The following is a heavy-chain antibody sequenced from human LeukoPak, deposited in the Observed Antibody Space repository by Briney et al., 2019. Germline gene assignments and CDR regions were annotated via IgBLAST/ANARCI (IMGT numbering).Heavy chain of an antibody. D-gene: IGHD1-26*01. CDR1: GGSISSGGYY. CDR2: IYYSGST. CDR3: ARDRRWHGIDYGMDV. J-gene: IGHJ6*02. Sequence: PSQTLSLTCTVSGGSISSGGYYWSWIRQHPGKGLEWVGYIYYSGSTYYNPSLKSRVTISVDTSKNQFSLKLSSVTAADTAVYYCARDRRWHGIDYGMDVWGQGTTVTVSS. V-gene: IGHV4-31*03.